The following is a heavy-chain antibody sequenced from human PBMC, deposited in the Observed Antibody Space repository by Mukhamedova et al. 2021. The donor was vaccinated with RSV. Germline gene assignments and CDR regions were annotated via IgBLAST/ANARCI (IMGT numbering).Heavy chain of an antibody. D-gene: IGHD3-16*01. J-gene: IGHJ4*02. CDR2: ITKSGANK. CDR3: ARMGELTDFDS. Sequence: VSYITKSGANKKYVDSVRGRFAVSRDNAKKSVYLEVNSLRVEDTGIYYCARMGELTDFDSWGQGTLVAVSS. V-gene: IGHV3-11*03.